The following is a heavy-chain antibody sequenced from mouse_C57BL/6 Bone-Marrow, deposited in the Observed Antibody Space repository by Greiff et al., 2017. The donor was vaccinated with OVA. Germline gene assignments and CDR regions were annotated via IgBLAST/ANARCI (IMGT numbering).Heavy chain of an antibody. D-gene: IGHD2-4*01. CDR3: TRGDDYSYYYAMDY. V-gene: IGHV1-5*01. CDR1: GYTFTSYW. CDR2: IYPGNSDT. J-gene: IGHJ4*01. Sequence: VQLKQSGTVLARPGASVKMSCKTSGYTFTSYWMHWVKQRPGQGLEWIGAIYPGNSDTSYNQKFKGKAKLTAVTSASTAYMELSSLTNEDSAVYYCTRGDDYSYYYAMDYWGQGTSVTVSS.